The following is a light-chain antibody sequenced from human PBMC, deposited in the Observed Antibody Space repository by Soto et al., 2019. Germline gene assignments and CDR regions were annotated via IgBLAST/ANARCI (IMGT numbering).Light chain of an antibody. J-gene: IGLJ1*01. CDR3: SSFTSDRIYV. CDR1: HNDIGTYDY. V-gene: IGLV2-14*03. Sequence: QSALTQPTSVSGSPGQSITISCTGNHNDIGTYDYVSWYQQHPGRAPRLLIYGVTTRPSGISDRFSASKSGLTASLTISGLQPADEADYYCSSFTSDRIYVFGPGTKLTVL. CDR2: GVT.